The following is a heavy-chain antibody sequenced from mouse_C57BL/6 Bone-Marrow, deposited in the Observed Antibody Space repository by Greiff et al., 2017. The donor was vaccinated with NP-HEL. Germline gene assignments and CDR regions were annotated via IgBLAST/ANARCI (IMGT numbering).Heavy chain of an antibody. CDR2: IWSGGST. J-gene: IGHJ3*01. CDR3: ARNWGFDDYDVAWFAY. V-gene: IGHV2-2*01. CDR1: GFSLTSYG. Sequence: VQLQESGPGLVQPSQSLSITCTVSGFSLTSYGVHWVRQSPGKGLEWLGVIWSGGSTDYNAAFISRLSISKDNSKSQVFFKMNSLQADDTAIYYSARNWGFDDYDVAWFAYWGQGTRVTVSA. D-gene: IGHD2-4*01.